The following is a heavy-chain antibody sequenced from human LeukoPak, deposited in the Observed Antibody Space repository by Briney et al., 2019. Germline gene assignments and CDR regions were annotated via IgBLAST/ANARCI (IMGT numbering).Heavy chain of an antibody. Sequence: GGSLRLSCAASGFTVSSNYMSWVRQAPGKGLEWVSVIYSGGSTYYADSVKGRFTISRDNSKNTLYLQMSSLRAEDTAVYYCASRIAAAGIFDPWGQGTLVTVSS. CDR1: GFTVSSNY. CDR2: IYSGGST. J-gene: IGHJ5*02. V-gene: IGHV3-53*01. D-gene: IGHD6-13*01. CDR3: ASRIAAAGIFDP.